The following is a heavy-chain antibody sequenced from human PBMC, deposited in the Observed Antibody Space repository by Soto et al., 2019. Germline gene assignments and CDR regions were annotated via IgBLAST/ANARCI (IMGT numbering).Heavy chain of an antibody. CDR2: ISAYNGNT. CDR3: ARGGIPMYGAMENNWFVP. CDR1: GYTFTSYG. D-gene: IGHD3-10*02. J-gene: IGHJ5*02. V-gene: IGHV1-18*01. Sequence: QVQLVQSGAEVKKPGASVKVSCKASGYTFTSYGISWVRQAPGQGLEWMGWISAYNGNTNYAQKLQGRVNMTTDTSTSTAYMDLRSLRSDDTAVYYWARGGIPMYGAMENNWFVPWGQGTLVTVSS.